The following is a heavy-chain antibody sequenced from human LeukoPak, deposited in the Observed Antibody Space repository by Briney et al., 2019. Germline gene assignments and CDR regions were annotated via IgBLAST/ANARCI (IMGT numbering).Heavy chain of an antibody. CDR3: ARATSYTGHLGW. CDR2: IYYSGST. V-gene: IGHV4-59*08. Sequence: SETLSLTCTVSGGSITKYWSWVRQPPGKGREWIGYIYYSGSTNYTPSLKSRVTISVDTSKNQFSLSLSSVTAADTAVYYCARATSYTGHLGWWGQGTLVTVSS. J-gene: IGHJ4*02. D-gene: IGHD6-19*01. CDR1: GGSITKY.